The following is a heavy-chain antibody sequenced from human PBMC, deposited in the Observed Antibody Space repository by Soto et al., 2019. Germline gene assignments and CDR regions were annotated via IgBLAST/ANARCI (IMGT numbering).Heavy chain of an antibody. D-gene: IGHD5-12*01. V-gene: IGHV3-30-3*01. CDR2: ISYDGSNK. CDR3: VMEMATIPYYFDY. J-gene: IGHJ4*02. CDR1: GFTFSSYA. Sequence: QVQLVESGGGVVQPGTSLRLSCAASGFTFSSYAMHWVRQAPGKGLEWVAVISYDGSNKYYADSVKGRFTISRDNSKNTLYLQMNSLRAEDTAVYYCVMEMATIPYYFDYWGQGTLVTVSS.